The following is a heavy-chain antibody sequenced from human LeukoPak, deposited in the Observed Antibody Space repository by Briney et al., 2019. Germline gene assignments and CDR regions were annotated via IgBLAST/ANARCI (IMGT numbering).Heavy chain of an antibody. V-gene: IGHV3-7*01. CDR3: ARTTNSGSFYYYYYMDV. CDR1: GFTFSSYW. D-gene: IGHD3-10*01. CDR2: IKQDGSEK. J-gene: IGHJ6*03. Sequence: GGSLRLSCAASGFTFSSYWMSWVRQAPGKGLEWVANIKQDGSEKYYVDSVKGRFTISRDNAKNSLYLQMNSLRAEGTAVYYCARTTNSGSFYYYYYMDVWGKGTTVTISS.